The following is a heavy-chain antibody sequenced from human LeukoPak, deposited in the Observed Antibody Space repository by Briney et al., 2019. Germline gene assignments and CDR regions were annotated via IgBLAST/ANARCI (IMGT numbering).Heavy chain of an antibody. J-gene: IGHJ4*02. V-gene: IGHV1-18*01. CDR3: ARDGDLVVPAALHYFDY. CDR1: GYTFTSYG. Sequence: GASVKVSCEASGYTFTSYGISWVRQAPGQGLEWMGWISAYNGNTNYAQKLQGRVTMTTDTSTSTAYMELRSLRSDDTAVYYCARDGDLVVPAALHYFDYWGQGTLVTVSS. D-gene: IGHD2-2*01. CDR2: ISAYNGNT.